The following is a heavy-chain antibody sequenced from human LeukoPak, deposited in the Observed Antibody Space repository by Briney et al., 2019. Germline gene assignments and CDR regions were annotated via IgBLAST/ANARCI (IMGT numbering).Heavy chain of an antibody. D-gene: IGHD3-10*01. CDR3: ARGLLPITMVRGALRGWFDP. V-gene: IGHV7-4-1*02. CDR2: INTNTGNP. J-gene: IGHJ5*02. CDR1: GYTFTSYA. Sequence: ASVKVSCKASGYTFTSYAMNWVRQAPGQGLEWMGWINTNTGNPTYAQGFTGRFVFSLDTSVSTAYLQISSLKAEDTAVYYCARGLLPITMVRGALRGWFDPWGREPWSPSPQ.